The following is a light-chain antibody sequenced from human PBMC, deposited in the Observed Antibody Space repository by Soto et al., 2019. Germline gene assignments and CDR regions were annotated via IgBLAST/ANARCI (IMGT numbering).Light chain of an antibody. J-gene: IGKJ1*01. Sequence: EIVLTQSPGTLSLSPGEKATLSCRASQSLSSSYLAWYQQKPGQAPRILIYAASTKAPGIPDRFSGSGSGTHGTLTISRLEPEDFAVYYCQQYETSPRTFGQGTKVEI. CDR1: QSLSSSY. V-gene: IGKV3-20*01. CDR2: AAS. CDR3: QQYETSPRT.